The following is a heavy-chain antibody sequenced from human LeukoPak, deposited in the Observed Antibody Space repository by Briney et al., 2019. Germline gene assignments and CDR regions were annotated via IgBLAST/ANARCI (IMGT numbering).Heavy chain of an antibody. CDR2: INPNSGGT. V-gene: IGHV1-2*02. CDR1: GYTFTNYY. Sequence: ASVKVSCKASGYTFTNYYLHWVRQAPGQGLEWMGWINPNSGGTKYAQKFQGRVTMTRDTSISTAYMELIRLTSDDTAICYRARRLCGGRTCDTTGHGRDLGSRGQGTPVTVSS. D-gene: IGHD2-15*01. CDR3: ARRLCGGRTCDTTGHGRDLGS. J-gene: IGHJ4*02.